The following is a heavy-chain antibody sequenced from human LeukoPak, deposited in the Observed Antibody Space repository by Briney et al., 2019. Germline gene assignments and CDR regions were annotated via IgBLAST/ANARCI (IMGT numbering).Heavy chain of an antibody. D-gene: IGHD2-2*01. CDR3: ASHYCSSNNCYFDY. V-gene: IGHV3-53*01. CDR2: IYRGGTS. Sequence: GGSLRLSCEVSGFLIGDNYMSWVRQAPGKGLEWVPVIYRGGTSYYADSVKGRFTISRDNSKNTVYLQMNSLRADDTATYYCASHYCSSNNCYFDYWGQGVLVTVSS. J-gene: IGHJ4*02. CDR1: GFLIGDNY.